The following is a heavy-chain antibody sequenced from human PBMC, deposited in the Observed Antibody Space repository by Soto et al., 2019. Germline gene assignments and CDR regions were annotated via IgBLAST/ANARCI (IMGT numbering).Heavy chain of an antibody. CDR3: VRDVSPDGDHRCDF. Sequence: QVQLVQSGAEVKKAGASVKVSCKASGYTFTGYHMHWVRRAPGQGLEWMGWINPNSGATIYAQRFQGRVTMTRDTSISTSYMELSRLRSDDTAMYFCVRDVSPDGDHRCDFLAQGPMVTFSS. D-gene: IGHD2-21*01. V-gene: IGHV1-2*02. CDR2: INPNSGAT. CDR1: GYTFTGYH. J-gene: IGHJ3*01.